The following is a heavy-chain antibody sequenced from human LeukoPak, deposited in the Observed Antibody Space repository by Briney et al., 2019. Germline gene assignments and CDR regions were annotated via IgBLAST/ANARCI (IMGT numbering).Heavy chain of an antibody. CDR3: AMLPPSGRYSFDY. V-gene: IGHV4-59*08. CDR1: GGSISSYY. Sequence: SETLSLTCTVSGGSISSYYWSWIRQPPGKGLEWIGYIYYSGSTNYNPSLKSRVTISVDTSKNQFSLKLSSVTAADTAVYYCAMLPPSGRYSFDYWGQGALVTVSS. CDR2: IYYSGST. D-gene: IGHD6-19*01. J-gene: IGHJ4*02.